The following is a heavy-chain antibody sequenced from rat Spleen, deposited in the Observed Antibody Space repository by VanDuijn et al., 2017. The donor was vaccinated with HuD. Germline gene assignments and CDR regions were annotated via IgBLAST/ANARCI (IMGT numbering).Heavy chain of an antibody. J-gene: IGHJ1*01. CDR2: ITNTGGST. D-gene: IGHD2-2*01. CDR1: GFSLTNFG. CDR3: AGAGYLRDWYFDF. Sequence: VQLKESGPGLVQPSQTLSLTCTVSGFSLTNFGVTWVRQAPGKGLEWVASITNTGGSTYYPDSVKGRFTISRDNAKSTLYLQMDSLRSDDTATYYCAGAGYLRDWYFDFWGPGTMVTVSP. V-gene: IGHV5-31*01.